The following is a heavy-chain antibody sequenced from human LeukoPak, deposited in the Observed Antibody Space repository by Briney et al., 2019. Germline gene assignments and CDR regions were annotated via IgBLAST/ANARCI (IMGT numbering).Heavy chain of an antibody. Sequence: GGSLRLSCAASGFTFSTYAMSWVRQAPGKGLEWVSGISGTGGSTYYADSVKGRFTISRDNAKNSLYLQMNSLRDKDAAVYYCARDEAVAGTYYYYYGMDVWGQGTTVTVSS. CDR1: GFTFSTYA. CDR3: ARDEAVAGTYYYYYGMDV. J-gene: IGHJ6*02. CDR2: ISGTGGST. V-gene: IGHV3-23*01. D-gene: IGHD6-19*01.